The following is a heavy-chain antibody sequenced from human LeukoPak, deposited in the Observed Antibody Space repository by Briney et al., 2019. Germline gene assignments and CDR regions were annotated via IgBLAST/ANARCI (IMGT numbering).Heavy chain of an antibody. CDR2: FSYSGST. V-gene: IGHV4-59*08. D-gene: IGHD6-6*01. CDR3: ARHRAYSSSSPFDY. Sequence: SETLSLTCSVSGVSISTYYWIWIRQPPAKGLEWMGFFSYSGSTKYNPSLKSRVTMSVDTSKNQFSLRLSSVAAADTAVYYCARHRAYSSSSPFDYWGQGTLVTVSS. J-gene: IGHJ4*02. CDR1: GVSISTYY.